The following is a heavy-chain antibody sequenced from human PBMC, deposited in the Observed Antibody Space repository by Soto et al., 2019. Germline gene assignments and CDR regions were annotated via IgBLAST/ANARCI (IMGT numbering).Heavy chain of an antibody. Sequence: PGGSLRLACVASGFTVDDYAMHWVLQAPGKGLEWVSGISANGDTIDYADSVKGRFTISRDNDKNSLFLQMNTLRPEDTALYYCADDMKWGGMTTIHCFDSWGQGTQVTVPS. J-gene: IGHJ4*02. D-gene: IGHD4-17*01. CDR3: ADDMKWGGMTTIHCFDS. V-gene: IGHV3-9*01. CDR2: ISANGDTI. CDR1: GFTVDDYA.